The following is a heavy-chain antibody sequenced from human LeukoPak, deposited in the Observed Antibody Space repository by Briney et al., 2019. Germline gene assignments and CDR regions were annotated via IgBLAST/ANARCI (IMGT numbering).Heavy chain of an antibody. J-gene: IGHJ4*02. V-gene: IGHV4-4*07. CDR2: IYTSGST. CDR1: GGSISSYY. Sequence: SETLSLTCTVSGGSISSYYWSWIRQPAGKGLEWIGRIYTSGSTNYNPSLKSRVTMLVDTSKNQFSLKLNSVTAADTAVYYCARDSVTRAFDYWGQGTLVTVSS. CDR3: ARDSVTRAFDY. D-gene: IGHD4-23*01.